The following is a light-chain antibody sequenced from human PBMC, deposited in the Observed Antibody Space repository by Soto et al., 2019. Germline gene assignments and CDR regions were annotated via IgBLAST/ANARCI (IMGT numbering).Light chain of an antibody. CDR2: EGT. CDR3: SAYSGTSIYV. V-gene: IGLV2-23*01. CDR1: SSDVGGYNL. J-gene: IGLJ1*01. Sequence: QSVLTQPACVSGSPGQSITVSCAGTSSDVGGYNLVSWYQQHPGKAPKLIIYEGTERPSGISPRFSGSKSGNTASLTISGLQAEDEADYYCSAYSGTSIYVFGSGTKVTVL.